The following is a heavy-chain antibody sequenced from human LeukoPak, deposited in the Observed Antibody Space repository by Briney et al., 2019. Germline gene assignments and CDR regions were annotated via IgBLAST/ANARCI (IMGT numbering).Heavy chain of an antibody. CDR2: IQENGNEK. J-gene: IGHJ4*02. D-gene: IGHD5-24*01. CDR1: GFTFSTSW. CDR3: ARRGVDGALDY. V-gene: IGHV3-7*01. Sequence: GGSLRLSCEASGFTFSTSWMSWVRQAPGKGLEWVANIQENGNEKSYVDSVKGRFTISRDNAKNSLYLQMNSLRAEDTAVYYCARRGVDGALDYWGQGTLVTVSS.